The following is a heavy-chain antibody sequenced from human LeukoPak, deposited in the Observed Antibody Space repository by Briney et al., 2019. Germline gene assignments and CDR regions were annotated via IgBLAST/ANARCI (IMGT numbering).Heavy chain of an antibody. CDR2: INNDGSST. V-gene: IGHV3-74*01. CDR3: ARLGSGSPFDY. D-gene: IGHD3-10*01. J-gene: IGHJ4*02. CDR1: GFXFSSFW. Sequence: PGGPLRLSCGASGFXFSSFWMHWVRQAPGKGLLWVSRINNDGSSTNYADSVKGRFTISRDNAKNTLYLQMNSLRAEDTAVYYCARLGSGSPFDYWGQGTLVTVSS.